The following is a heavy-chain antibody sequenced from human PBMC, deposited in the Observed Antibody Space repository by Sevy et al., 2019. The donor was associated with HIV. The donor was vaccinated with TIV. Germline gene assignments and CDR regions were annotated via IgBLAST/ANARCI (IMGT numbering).Heavy chain of an antibody. J-gene: IGHJ6*02. CDR2: IYYSGRT. CDR3: ARGAPYYYYGXDX. CDR1: GDSISGYY. V-gene: IGHV4-59*01. Sequence: SETLSLTCTVSGDSISGYYWSWIRQPPGKGLEWIGYIYYSGRTNYNPSLKSRVTISEDTSKNQLSLKLSSVTAADTAVYYCARGAPYYYYGXDXWGQGTTVTVSS.